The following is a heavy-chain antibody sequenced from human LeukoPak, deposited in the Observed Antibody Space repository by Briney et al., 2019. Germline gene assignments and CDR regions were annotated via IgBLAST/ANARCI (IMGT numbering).Heavy chain of an antibody. V-gene: IGHV4-59*01. CDR1: GGSIGSYY. CDR2: IYYRGST. J-gene: IGHJ6*03. D-gene: IGHD6-13*01. CDR3: ARDQGSSWSYPYYYYYYYMDV. Sequence: SETLSLTCTVSGGSIGSYYWSWIRQPPGKGLEWIGYIYYRGSTNYNPSLKSRVTISVDTSKNQFSLKLSSVTAADTAVYYCARDQGSSWSYPYYYYYYYMDVWGKGTTVTVSS.